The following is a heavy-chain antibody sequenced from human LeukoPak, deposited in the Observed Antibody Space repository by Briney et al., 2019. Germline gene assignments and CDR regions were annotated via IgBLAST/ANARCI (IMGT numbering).Heavy chain of an antibody. D-gene: IGHD4-17*01. Sequence: GGSLRLSCAASGFTFTNYRMTWVRQALGKGLEWVSSISSTSGYIFYADSVQGRFTISRDNAKSSLYLQMNSLRAEDTAVYYCARENGDYADAFDIWGQGTMVTVSS. CDR1: GFTFTNYR. CDR2: ISSTSGYI. CDR3: ARENGDYADAFDI. J-gene: IGHJ3*02. V-gene: IGHV3-21*01.